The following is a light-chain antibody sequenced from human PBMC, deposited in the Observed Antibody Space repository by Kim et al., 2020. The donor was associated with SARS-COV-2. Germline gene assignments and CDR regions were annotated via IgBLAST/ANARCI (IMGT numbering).Light chain of an antibody. Sequence: EITLTQSPATLSLSPGERDTISCRDSQSIGYWLAWYQQRYGQAPRLLIYDASTRATGIPARFSGSGSGTDFTLTISSLEPEDFAVYYCQQRGNWPLTFGGGTKVDIK. CDR2: DAS. J-gene: IGKJ4*01. CDR1: QSIGYW. CDR3: QQRGNWPLT. V-gene: IGKV3-11*01.